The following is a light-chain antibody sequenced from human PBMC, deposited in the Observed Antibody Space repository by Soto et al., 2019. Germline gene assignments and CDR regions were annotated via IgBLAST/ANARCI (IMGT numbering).Light chain of an antibody. CDR3: QKYGSPPWA. CDR2: AAS. Sequence: IVLTQSPGTLSLSPGERATLSCRASQSVGSNFLAWYQQKRGQAPRILIYAASNRASGIPDRFSGSGSGSDFTLTISRLEPEDFAVYYCQKYGSPPWAFGQGTRVEI. V-gene: IGKV3-20*01. CDR1: QSVGSNF. J-gene: IGKJ1*01.